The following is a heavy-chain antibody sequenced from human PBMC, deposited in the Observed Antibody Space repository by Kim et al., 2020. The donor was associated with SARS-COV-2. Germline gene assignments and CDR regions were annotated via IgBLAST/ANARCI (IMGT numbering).Heavy chain of an antibody. D-gene: IGHD3-9*01. V-gene: IGHV3-23*01. Sequence: GGSLRLSCAASGFTFSSYAMSWVRQAPGKGLEWVSAISGSGGSTYYADSVKGRFTISRDNSKNTLYLQMNSLRAEDTAVYYCATQGYFDWYARGGNVDYWGQGTLITDSS. CDR2: ISGSGGST. CDR3: ATQGYFDWYARGGNVDY. CDR1: GFTFSSYA. J-gene: IGHJ4*02.